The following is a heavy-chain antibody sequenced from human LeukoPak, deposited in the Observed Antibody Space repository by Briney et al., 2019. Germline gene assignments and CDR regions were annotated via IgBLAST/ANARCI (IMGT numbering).Heavy chain of an antibody. J-gene: IGHJ4*02. CDR1: GFTFSSYG. CDR2: IQYDGSNK. D-gene: IGHD3-9*01. Sequence: GGSLRLSCAASGFTFSSYGMHWVRQAPGKGLEWVAFIQYDGSNKYYADSVKGRFTISRDNSKNTLYLQMNSLRAEDTAVYYCASFRVTGFDLDYWGQGTLVTVSS. CDR3: ASFRVTGFDLDY. V-gene: IGHV3-30*02.